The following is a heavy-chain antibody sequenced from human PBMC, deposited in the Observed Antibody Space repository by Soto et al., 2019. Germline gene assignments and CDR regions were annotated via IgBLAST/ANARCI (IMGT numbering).Heavy chain of an antibody. D-gene: IGHD1-26*01. J-gene: IGHJ4*02. CDR3: TAAHSYSGSLYFDD. CDR2: IKSKADGGKR. Sequence: EVQLVESGGGLVKPGGSLRLSCAASGFTFSKAWMTWVRQAPGKGLEWVGRIKSKADGGKRDYAAPVKGRFTITRDDSKNTLYLQINSLKTEDTALYSWTAAHSYSGSLYFDDWGQGALVSVYS. V-gene: IGHV3-15*01. CDR1: GFTFSKAW.